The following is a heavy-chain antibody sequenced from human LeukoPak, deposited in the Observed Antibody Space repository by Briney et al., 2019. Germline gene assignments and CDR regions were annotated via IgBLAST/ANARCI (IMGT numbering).Heavy chain of an antibody. CDR3: ARDATYYYGSGPSWFDP. D-gene: IGHD3-10*01. CDR2: IYSDGST. CDR1: GFTVSSNY. J-gene: IGHJ5*02. Sequence: GGSLRLSCAASGFTVSSNYMSWVRQAPGKGLEWVSVIYSDGSTYYADSVKGRFTISRDNSKNTLYLLMNSLRAEDTAVYYCARDATYYYGSGPSWFDPWGQGTLVTVSS. V-gene: IGHV3-53*01.